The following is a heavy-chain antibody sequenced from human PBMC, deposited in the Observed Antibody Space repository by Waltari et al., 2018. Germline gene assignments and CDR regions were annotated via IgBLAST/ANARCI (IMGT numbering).Heavy chain of an antibody. CDR2: ISSSGSTI. CDR1: GFIFSSYE. D-gene: IGHD6-13*01. J-gene: IGHJ5*02. Sequence: VQLVESGGGLVQPGGSLRLSGVASGFIFSSYEMNWVRQAPGKGLEWVSYISSSGSTIYYADSVKGRFTISRDNARDSLYLQMNSLRVEDTALYYCARDKAAGGPWGQGTLVTVSS. CDR3: ARDKAAGGP. V-gene: IGHV3-48*03.